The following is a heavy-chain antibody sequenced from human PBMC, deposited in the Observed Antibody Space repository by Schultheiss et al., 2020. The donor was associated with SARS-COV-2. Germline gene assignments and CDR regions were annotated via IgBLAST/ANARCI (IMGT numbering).Heavy chain of an antibody. Sequence: ASVKVSCKASGYTFTSYYMHWVRQAPGQGLEWMGIINPSGGSTSYAQKFQGRVTMTRDTSTSTVYMELSSRRSEDTAVYYCARDFPYDFWSGYYPNRFDPWGKGTLVKVSS. CDR2: INPSGGST. CDR3: ARDFPYDFWSGYYPNRFDP. J-gene: IGHJ5*02. CDR1: GYTFTSYY. D-gene: IGHD3-3*01. V-gene: IGHV1-46*01.